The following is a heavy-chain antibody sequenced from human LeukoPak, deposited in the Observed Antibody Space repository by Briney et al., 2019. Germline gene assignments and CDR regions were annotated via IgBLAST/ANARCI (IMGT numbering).Heavy chain of an antibody. J-gene: IGHJ4*02. V-gene: IGHV4-39*07. Sequence: PSETLSLTCTVSGGSISSSSYYWGWIRQPPGKGLEWIGSIYYSGSTYYNPSLKSRVTISVDTSKNQFSLKLSSVTAADTAVYYCLIVVVTGSTDYWGQGTLVTVSS. D-gene: IGHD2-21*02. CDR1: GGSISSSSYY. CDR3: LIVVVTGSTDY. CDR2: IYYSGST.